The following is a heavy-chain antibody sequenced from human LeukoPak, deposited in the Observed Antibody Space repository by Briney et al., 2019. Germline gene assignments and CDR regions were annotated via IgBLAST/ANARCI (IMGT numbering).Heavy chain of an antibody. CDR3: ARGRGQQLVPYPFDY. D-gene: IGHD6-13*01. J-gene: IGHJ4*02. CDR1: GGSFSGYY. Sequence: SETLSLTCAVYGGSFSGYYWSWIRQPPGKGLEWIGEINHSGSTNYDPSLKSRVTISVDTSKNQFSLKLSSVTAADTAVYYCARGRGQQLVPYPFDYWGQGTLVTVSS. V-gene: IGHV4-34*01. CDR2: INHSGST.